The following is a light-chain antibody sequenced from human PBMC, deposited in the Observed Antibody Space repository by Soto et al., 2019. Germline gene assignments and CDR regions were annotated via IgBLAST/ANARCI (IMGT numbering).Light chain of an antibody. CDR1: QSISSY. Sequence: DIQMTQSPSSLSASVGDRVTITCRASQSISSYLNWYQQKPGKAPKLLIYAASSLQSGVPSRFRGSGSGTDLRLTIRSLKPAEFVSYYCQQSYSTPQNTFGHGTKLEIK. J-gene: IGKJ2*01. CDR3: QQSYSTPQNT. CDR2: AAS. V-gene: IGKV1-39*01.